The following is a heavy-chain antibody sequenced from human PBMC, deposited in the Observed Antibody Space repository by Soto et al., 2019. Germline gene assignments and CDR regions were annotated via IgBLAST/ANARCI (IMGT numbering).Heavy chain of an antibody. Sequence: QVQLVQSGAEVKKPGSSVKVSCKASGGTFSSYAISWVRQAPGQGLEWMGGIITIFGTANYAQKLQGRVTITADESTSTAYMELSSLRSEDTAVYYCARAGRCLEWLLHARYYYYGMDVWGQGTTVTVSS. D-gene: IGHD3-3*01. CDR3: ARAGRCLEWLLHARYYYYGMDV. CDR2: IITIFGTA. V-gene: IGHV1-69*01. J-gene: IGHJ6*02. CDR1: GGTFSSYA.